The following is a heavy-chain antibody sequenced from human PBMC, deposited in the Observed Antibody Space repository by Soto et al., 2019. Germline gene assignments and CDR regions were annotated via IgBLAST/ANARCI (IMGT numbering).Heavy chain of an antibody. D-gene: IGHD3-10*01. J-gene: IGHJ5*02. CDR3: ARIGYGSGTLFGRAWLDP. CDR1: GYSFTSYG. Sequence: QVQLVQSGAEVEEPGASVKVSCKASGYSFTSYGISWVRQAPGQGLEWMGWISGYTGNTNHAQRFQGRLTMAADTSTSTAYMEFRNLKSDDTAMYYCARIGYGSGTLFGRAWLDPWGQGTLITVSS. V-gene: IGHV1-18*04. CDR2: ISGYTGNT.